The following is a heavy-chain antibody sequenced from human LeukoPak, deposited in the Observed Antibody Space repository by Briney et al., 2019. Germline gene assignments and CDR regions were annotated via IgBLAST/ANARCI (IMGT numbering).Heavy chain of an antibody. CDR1: GGSFSGYY. CDR3: ARGLSRTMVRGVAPTSSYH. J-gene: IGHJ5*02. V-gene: IGHV4-34*01. CDR2: INHSGST. Sequence: SETLSLTCAVYGGSFSGYYWSWIRQPPGKGLEWIGEINHSGSTNYNPSLKSRVTISVDTSKNQFSLKLSSVTAADTAVYYCARGLSRTMVRGVAPTSSYHWGQGTLVTVSS. D-gene: IGHD3-10*01.